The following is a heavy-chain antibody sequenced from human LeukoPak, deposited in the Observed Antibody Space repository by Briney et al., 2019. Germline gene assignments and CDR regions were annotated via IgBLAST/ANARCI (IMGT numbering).Heavy chain of an antibody. CDR1: GFPFSHYW. CDR3: ANRYYGLGSHLLY. Sequence: GGSLRLSCAASGFPFSHYWIHWVRQAPGKGLEWVSAISGSGVSTYYADSVKGRFTISRDNSKNTLYLQMNSLRAEDTAVYYCANRYYGLGSHLLYWGQGTLVTVSS. V-gene: IGHV3-23*01. J-gene: IGHJ4*02. D-gene: IGHD3-10*01. CDR2: ISGSGVST.